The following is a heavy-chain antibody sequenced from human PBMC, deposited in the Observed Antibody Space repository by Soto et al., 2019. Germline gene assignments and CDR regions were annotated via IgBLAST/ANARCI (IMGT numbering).Heavy chain of an antibody. D-gene: IGHD3-16*02. CDR1: GFTVSSNY. Sequence: EVQLVESGGGLVQPGGSLRLSCAASGFTVSSNYMSWVRQAPGKGLEWVSVIYSGGSTYYADSVKGRFTISRDNSKNTLYLQMNSLRAEDTAVYYCARDLMITFGGVIVRHDAFDIWGQGTMVTVSS. CDR2: IYSGGST. V-gene: IGHV3-66*01. J-gene: IGHJ3*02. CDR3: ARDLMITFGGVIVRHDAFDI.